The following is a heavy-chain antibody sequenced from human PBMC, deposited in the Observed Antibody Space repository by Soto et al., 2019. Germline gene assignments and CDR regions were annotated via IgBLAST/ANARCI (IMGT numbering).Heavy chain of an antibody. CDR2: ISGSGGST. CDR3: AKDRGDSYGPEPFDY. CDR1: GFTLSSYA. Sequence: EVQLLESGGGLIQPGGSLRLSCAASGFTLSSYAKSWVRQAPGKGLEWVSAISGSGGSTYYADSVKGRFTISRDNSKNTLYLQMNSLRAEDTAVYYCAKDRGDSYGPEPFDYWGQGTLVTVAS. D-gene: IGHD5-18*01. V-gene: IGHV3-23*01. J-gene: IGHJ4*02.